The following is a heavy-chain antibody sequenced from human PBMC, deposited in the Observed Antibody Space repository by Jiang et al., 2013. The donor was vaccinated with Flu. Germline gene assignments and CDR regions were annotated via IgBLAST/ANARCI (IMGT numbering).Heavy chain of an antibody. CDR2: FGSVGDT. CDR1: GFTFSIYD. V-gene: IGHV3-13*01. Sequence: VQLVESGGGLVQPGGSLRLSCAASGFTFSIYDMHWVRQVTGKGLEWISSFGSVGDTYYPGSVKGRFTISREDAKNSLYLQMNNLRAEDTAVYYCARGFANWGPLGLVWGQGTLVTVSS. J-gene: IGHJ4*02. D-gene: IGHD7-27*01. CDR3: ARGFANWGPLGLV.